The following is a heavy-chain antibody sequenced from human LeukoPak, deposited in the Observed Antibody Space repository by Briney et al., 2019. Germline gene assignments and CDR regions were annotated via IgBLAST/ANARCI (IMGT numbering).Heavy chain of an antibody. D-gene: IGHD3-10*01. CDR1: GFTFSSYE. V-gene: IGHV3-48*03. CDR3: AKASEWFGELLTRYYFDY. J-gene: IGHJ4*02. Sequence: HPGGSLRLSCAASGFTFSSYEMNWVRQAPGKGLEWVSYISSSASSIFYADSVKGRFTISRDNAKNSLHLQMNSLRAEDTAVYYCAKASEWFGELLTRYYFDYWGQGTLVTVSS. CDR2: ISSSASSI.